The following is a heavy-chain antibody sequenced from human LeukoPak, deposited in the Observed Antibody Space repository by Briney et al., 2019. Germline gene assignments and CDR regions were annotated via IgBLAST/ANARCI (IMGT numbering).Heavy chain of an antibody. CDR2: INPNSGGT. Sequence: GASVKVSCKASGYTFTGYYMHWVRQAPGQGLEWMGWINPNSGGTNYAQKFQGRVTMTRDTSISTAYMELSGLRSDDTAVYYCARSQGYSSSSALGYFDYWGQGTLVTVSS. CDR1: GYTFTGYY. J-gene: IGHJ4*02. D-gene: IGHD6-6*01. CDR3: ARSQGYSSSSALGYFDY. V-gene: IGHV1-2*02.